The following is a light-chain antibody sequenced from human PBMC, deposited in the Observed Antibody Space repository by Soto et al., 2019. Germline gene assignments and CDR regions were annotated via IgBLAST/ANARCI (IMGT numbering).Light chain of an antibody. CDR2: GVS. V-gene: IGLV2-11*01. CDR1: SSDVGGYKY. CDR3: CSYAGGPEV. Sequence: QSVLTQPRSVSGSPGQSVTISCTGTSSDVGGYKYVSWYQQKPGKAPKLIIYGVSRWPSGVPNRFSSSKSGNRASLTISGLQAEDEGDYYCCSYAGGPEVFGTGTKVTVL. J-gene: IGLJ1*01.